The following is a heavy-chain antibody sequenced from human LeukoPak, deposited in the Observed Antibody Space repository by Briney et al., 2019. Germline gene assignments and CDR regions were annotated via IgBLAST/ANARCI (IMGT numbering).Heavy chain of an antibody. CDR1: GFTFDEHA. Sequence: GGSLRLSCAGSGFTFDEHAMHWVRQAPGKGLEWVSGISWNSGSIAYADSVKGRFTISRDNAKNLLFLQMSSLRAADTALYYCAKDRGGSLLGDYGMDVWGQGTTVTVSS. CDR2: ISWNSGSI. V-gene: IGHV3-9*01. D-gene: IGHD5-24*01. CDR3: AKDRGGSLLGDYGMDV. J-gene: IGHJ6*02.